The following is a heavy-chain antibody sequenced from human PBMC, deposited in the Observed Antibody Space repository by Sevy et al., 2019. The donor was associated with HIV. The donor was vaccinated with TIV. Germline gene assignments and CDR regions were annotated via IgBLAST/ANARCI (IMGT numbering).Heavy chain of an antibody. CDR1: GYTLSELS. CDR2: FDPEDGEI. Sequence: ASVKVSCKVSGYTLSELSMHWVRQAPGKGLEWMGSFDPEDGEILDAQKLQGRITMTEDTSTDTAYMELSSLRSEDTAVYYCATTKDYYDSSGSPFDYWGQGTLVTVSS. CDR3: ATTKDYYDSSGSPFDY. V-gene: IGHV1-24*01. J-gene: IGHJ4*02. D-gene: IGHD3-22*01.